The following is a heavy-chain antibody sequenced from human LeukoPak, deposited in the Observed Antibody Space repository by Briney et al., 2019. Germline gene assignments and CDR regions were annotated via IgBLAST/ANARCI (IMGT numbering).Heavy chain of an antibody. V-gene: IGHV3-30*04. J-gene: IGHJ3*02. CDR2: ISYDGSNK. D-gene: IGHD3-10*01. CDR1: GFTFSSYA. Sequence: GRSLRLSCAASGFTFSSYAMHWVRQAPGKGLEWVAVISYDGSNKYYADSVKGRFTISRDNSKNTLYLQMNSLRAEDTAVYYCARDLLMVRGVIMGGVGPFDIWGQGTMVTVSS. CDR3: ARDLLMVRGVIMGGVGPFDI.